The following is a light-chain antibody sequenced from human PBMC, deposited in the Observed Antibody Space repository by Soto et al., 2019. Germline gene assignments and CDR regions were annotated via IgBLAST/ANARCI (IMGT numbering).Light chain of an antibody. J-gene: IGLJ1*01. CDR1: SSDVGKYDR. CDR2: EVT. Sequence: QSVLTQPPSVSGSPGQSVTLSCTGTSSDVGKYDRVSWYQQPPGTAPKLIIYEVTNRPSGVPARFSGSKSGNTASLTISGLQAEHEDDYYCSSYNSTSRYVFGAGTKVTVL. CDR3: SSYNSTSRYV. V-gene: IGLV2-18*02.